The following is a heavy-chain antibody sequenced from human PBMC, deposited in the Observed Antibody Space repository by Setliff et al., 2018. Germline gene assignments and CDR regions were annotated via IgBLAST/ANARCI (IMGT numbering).Heavy chain of an antibody. CDR2: VYYSGTA. Sequence: SETLSLTCTVSDGSLSTYYWSWIRQPPGKGLEFIGYVYYSGTANYSPSLRSRLTISVDTSKTQFSLKLRSVTAADTAVYYCARGGTFRYFDFWGQGAPVTVSS. V-gene: IGHV4-59*01. CDR3: ARGGTFRYFDF. D-gene: IGHD5-12*01. J-gene: IGHJ4*02. CDR1: DGSLSTYY.